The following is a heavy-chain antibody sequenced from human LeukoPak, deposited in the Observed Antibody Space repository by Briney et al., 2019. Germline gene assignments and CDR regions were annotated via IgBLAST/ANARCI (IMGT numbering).Heavy chain of an antibody. CDR3: ARCIAAAGPGSWWFDP. CDR1: GYTFTGYY. V-gene: IGHV1-2*02. D-gene: IGHD6-13*01. J-gene: IGHJ5*02. Sequence: GASVKVSCKASGYTFTGYYMHWVRQAPGQGLEWMGWVNPNSGGTNYAQKFQGRVTMTRDTSISTAYMELSRLRSDDTAVYYCARCIAAAGPGSWWFDPWGQGTLVTVSS. CDR2: VNPNSGGT.